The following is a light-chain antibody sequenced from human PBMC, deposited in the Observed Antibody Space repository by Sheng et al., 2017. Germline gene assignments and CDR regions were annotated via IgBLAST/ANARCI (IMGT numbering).Light chain of an antibody. J-gene: IGKJ4*01. CDR3: QQCSIWPLT. Sequence: EIVMTQSPATLSVSPGERATLSCRASQSVSSNLAWYQQKPGQAPRLLIYGASTRATGFPARFSGSGSGTDFTLTISSLEPEDSAVYYCQQCSIWPLTFGGGTKVEIK. CDR1: QSVSSN. V-gene: IGKV3-15*01. CDR2: GAS.